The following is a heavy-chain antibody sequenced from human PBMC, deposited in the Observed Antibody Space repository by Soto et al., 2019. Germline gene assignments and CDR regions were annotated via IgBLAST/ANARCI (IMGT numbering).Heavy chain of an antibody. CDR2: IVPMFGIP. V-gene: IGHV1-69*02. D-gene: IGHD6-6*01. J-gene: IGHJ6*03. CDR3: ASGPYTSSSGGYYYYYMDV. CDR1: GGTFSSYA. Sequence: QVQLVQSGAEVKKPGSSVKVSCKASGGTFSSYAINWVRQAPGQGLEWMGRIVPMFGIPNFATKFQGRVTKTADRSTTTAYMELSSLRSEDTAVYYCASGPYTSSSGGYYYYYMDVWGKGTTVTVSS.